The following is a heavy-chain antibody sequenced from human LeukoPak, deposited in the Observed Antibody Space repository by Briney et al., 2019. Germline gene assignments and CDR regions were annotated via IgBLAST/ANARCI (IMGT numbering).Heavy chain of an antibody. V-gene: IGHV3-15*01. CDR3: AAFSKGF. CDR1: GIAFSDVW. CDR2: IKSKSDGGTK. Sequence: KTGGSLRLSCAPSGIAFSDVWMTWVRRAPGEGLEWAGRIKSKSDGGTKDYAAPVKGRFSISGDDSKNTLYLQMDSLEAEDTAVYYCAAFSKGFWGQGTLVTVSS. J-gene: IGHJ4*02.